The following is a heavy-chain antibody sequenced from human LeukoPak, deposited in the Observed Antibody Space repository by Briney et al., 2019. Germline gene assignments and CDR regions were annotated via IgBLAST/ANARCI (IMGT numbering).Heavy chain of an antibody. V-gene: IGHV4-4*07. CDR1: GGSISSYY. CDR3: ARNYDSSGYYYGQAFDI. J-gene: IGHJ3*02. D-gene: IGHD3-22*01. CDR2: IYTSGST. Sequence: PSETLSLTCTVSGGSISSYYWSWIRQPAGKGLEWIGRIYTSGSTNYNPSLKSRVTMSVDTSKNQFSLKLSSVTAADTAVYYCARNYDSSGYYYGQAFDIWGQGTMVTVSS.